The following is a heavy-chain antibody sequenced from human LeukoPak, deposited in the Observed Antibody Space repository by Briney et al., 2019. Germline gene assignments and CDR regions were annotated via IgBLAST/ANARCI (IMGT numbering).Heavy chain of an antibody. CDR1: GFIFSTSW. CDR2: INLDGSEK. Sequence: PGGSLRLSCTASGFIFSTSWMTWVRQAPGKGLEWVANINLDGSEKYYVDSVKGRFTISRDNAKNSLYLQMNSLRAEDTAVYYCARAKYYYDSSGYYGAYFDYWGQGTLVTVSS. CDR3: ARAKYYYDSSGYYGAYFDY. J-gene: IGHJ4*02. D-gene: IGHD3-22*01. V-gene: IGHV3-7*01.